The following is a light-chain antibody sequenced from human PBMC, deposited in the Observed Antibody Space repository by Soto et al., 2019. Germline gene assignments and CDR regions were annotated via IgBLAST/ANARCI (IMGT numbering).Light chain of an antibody. V-gene: IGLV2-14*03. Sequence: QSVLTQPASVSGSPGQSITISCSGTSSDVGGYNYVSWYQQHPGKAPKFMIYDVDSRPSGVSNRFSGSKSGNTASLTISGLQAEDEAYYYCNSYTSTSTHVVFGGGTKVTVL. CDR3: NSYTSTSTHVV. J-gene: IGLJ2*01. CDR1: SSDVGGYNY. CDR2: DVD.